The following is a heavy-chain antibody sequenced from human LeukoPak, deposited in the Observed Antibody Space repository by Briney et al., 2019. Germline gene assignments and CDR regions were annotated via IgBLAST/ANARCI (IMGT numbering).Heavy chain of an antibody. CDR1: GGSISSGDYY. J-gene: IGHJ4*02. D-gene: IGHD6-19*01. CDR3: ARIAVAIDY. V-gene: IGHV4-30-4*08. CDR2: IYYSGST. Sequence: PSETLSLTCTVFGGSISSGDYYWSWIRQPPGKGLEWIGYIYYSGSTYYNPSLKSRVAISVDTSKNQFSLKLSSVTAADTAVYYCARIAVAIDYWGQGTLVTVSS.